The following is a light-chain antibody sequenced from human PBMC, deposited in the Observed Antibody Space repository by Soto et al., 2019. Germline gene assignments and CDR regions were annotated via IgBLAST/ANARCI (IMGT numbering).Light chain of an antibody. CDR3: EAWDDSLKGWV. CDR1: SSNIGSNT. J-gene: IGLJ3*02. CDR2: SNN. Sequence: QSVLTQPPSASGTPGQRVTISCSGSSSNIGSNTVNWYQQLPGTAPKLLIYSNNQRPSGVTDRFSGSKSGTSASLAISGIQYEDEADYYCEAWDDSLKGWVFGGGTKLPVL. V-gene: IGLV1-44*01.